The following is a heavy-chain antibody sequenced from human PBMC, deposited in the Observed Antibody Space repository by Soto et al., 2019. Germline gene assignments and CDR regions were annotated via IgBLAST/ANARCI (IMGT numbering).Heavy chain of an antibody. Sequence: XATLSLTCTVTGDSINNSSYYWGWIRQPPGKGLEWIGSIYYSGSTYNNPSLKSRVSMSVDTSKNQFSLKLRSVTAADTALYYCARQRTSVVTQAYFDSWGQGSLVTVSS. CDR2: IYYSGST. CDR1: GDSINNSSYY. V-gene: IGHV4-39*01. D-gene: IGHD2-21*02. CDR3: ARQRTSVVTQAYFDS. J-gene: IGHJ4*02.